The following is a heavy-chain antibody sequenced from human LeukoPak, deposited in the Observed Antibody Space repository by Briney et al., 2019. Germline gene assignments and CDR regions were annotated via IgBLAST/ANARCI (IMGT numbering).Heavy chain of an antibody. J-gene: IGHJ4*02. D-gene: IGHD3-22*01. Sequence: SETLSLTCTVSCGSISSYYWSWIRQPPGKGLEWIGYIYYSGSTNYNPSLKSRVTISVDTSKNQFSLKLSSVTAADTAVYYCARVRSAYYDSSGYPYYFDYWGQGTLVTVSS. CDR1: CGSISSYY. CDR2: IYYSGST. CDR3: ARVRSAYYDSSGYPYYFDY. V-gene: IGHV4-59*01.